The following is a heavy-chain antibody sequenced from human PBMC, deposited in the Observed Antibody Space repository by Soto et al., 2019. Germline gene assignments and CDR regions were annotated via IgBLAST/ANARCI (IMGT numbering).Heavy chain of an antibody. CDR3: ARESPPRYCSGGSCYSTHGSYFDY. D-gene: IGHD2-15*01. Sequence: QVQLQESGPGLVKPSETLSLTCTVSGGSVSSGSYYWSWIRQPPGKGLEWIGYIYYSGSTNYNPSLKSRVTISLDTSKNQFSLKLSSVTAADTAVYYCARESPPRYCSGGSCYSTHGSYFDYWGQGTLVTVSS. V-gene: IGHV4-61*01. CDR2: IYYSGST. CDR1: GGSVSSGSYY. J-gene: IGHJ4*02.